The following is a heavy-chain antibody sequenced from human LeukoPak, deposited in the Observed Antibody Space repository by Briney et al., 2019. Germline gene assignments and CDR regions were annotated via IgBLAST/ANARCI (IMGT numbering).Heavy chain of an antibody. V-gene: IGHV4-59*01. J-gene: IGHJ6*04. CDR2: IYYSGST. D-gene: IGHD3-3*01. CDR3: ARLITIFGVVSQMDV. CDR1: GGSISSYY. Sequence: PSETLSLTCTVSGGSISSYYWSWIRQPPGKGLEWIGYIYYSGSTNYNPSLKSRVTISVDTSKNQFSLKLCSVTAADTAVYYCARLITIFGVVSQMDVWGKGTTVTVSS.